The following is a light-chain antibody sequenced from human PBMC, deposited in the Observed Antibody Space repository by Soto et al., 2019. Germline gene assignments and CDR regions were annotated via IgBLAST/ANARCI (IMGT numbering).Light chain of an antibody. J-gene: IGLJ1*01. CDR2: EVS. CDR1: SRDVGGYNY. V-gene: IGLV2-14*01. Sequence: QSVLTQPASVSGSPGQSITISCTGTSRDVGGYNYVSWYQQHPSKAPKLMIYEVSNRPSGVSNRFSGSKSGNTASRTISGLQAEDEADYYCSSYTSSSTPLYVFGTGTKVTVL. CDR3: SSYTSSSTPLYV.